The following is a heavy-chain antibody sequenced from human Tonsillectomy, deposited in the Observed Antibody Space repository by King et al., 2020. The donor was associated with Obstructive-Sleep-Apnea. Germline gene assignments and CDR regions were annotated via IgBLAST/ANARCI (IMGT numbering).Heavy chain of an antibody. D-gene: IGHD5-12*01. CDR2: MYYSGNT. CDR3: ARHRGVEDYGGYGDYFDY. Sequence: VQLQESGPGLVKPSETLSLTCTVSGGSISNYYWSWIRQPPGKGLEWIGYMYYSGNTNFNPSLKSRFTISADTSKIQFSLRLSSVTAAATAVYYCARHRGVEDYGGYGDYFDYWGQGTLVTVSS. J-gene: IGHJ4*02. CDR1: GGSISNYY. V-gene: IGHV4-59*08.